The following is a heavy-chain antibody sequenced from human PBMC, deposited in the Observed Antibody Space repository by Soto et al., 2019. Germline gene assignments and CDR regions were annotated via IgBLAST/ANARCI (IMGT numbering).Heavy chain of an antibody. CDR2: IYSSGST. CDR1: GGSISSSSYY. CDR3: ATAPFHSGYDWGDRTPRSES. J-gene: IGHJ5*02. D-gene: IGHD5-12*01. Sequence: SETLSLTCTVSGGSISSSSYYWGWIRQAPGKGLEWIGSIYSSGSTYYNPSLKSRVTISVDTSKKQFSLKLSSVIAADTALYYCATAPFHSGYDWGDRTPRSESWGRGTLVTVSS. V-gene: IGHV4-39*01.